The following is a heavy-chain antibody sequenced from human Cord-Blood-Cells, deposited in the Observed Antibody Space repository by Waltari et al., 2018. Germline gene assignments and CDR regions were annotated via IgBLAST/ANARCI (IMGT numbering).Heavy chain of an antibody. V-gene: IGHV5-51*01. CDR3: ARRSIAAAYYGMDV. D-gene: IGHD6-13*01. Sequence: EVQLVKSGAEVNKPGESLKISGTGSGYSLTSYWIGRVRQMPGKGLEWMRIIYPGDSDTRYSPSFQGQVTISADKYISTAYLQWSSLKASDTAMYYCARRSIAAAYYGMDVWGQVTTVTVSS. J-gene: IGHJ6*02. CDR2: IYPGDSDT. CDR1: GYSLTSYW.